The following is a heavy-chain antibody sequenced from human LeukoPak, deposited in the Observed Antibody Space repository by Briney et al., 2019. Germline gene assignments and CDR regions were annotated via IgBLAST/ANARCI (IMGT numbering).Heavy chain of an antibody. CDR3: ARVAYSSSWRERYKYYLDY. CDR2: ISSTSSYI. V-gene: IGHV3-21*01. Sequence: PGRSLRLSCAASGFTFSSYGMNWVRQAPGKGLEWVSSISSTSSYIYYADSVKGRFTISRDNAKNSLYLQMNSLRAEDTAVYFCARVAYSSSWRERYKYYLDYWGQGTLVTVSS. J-gene: IGHJ4*02. CDR1: GFTFSSYG. D-gene: IGHD6-13*01.